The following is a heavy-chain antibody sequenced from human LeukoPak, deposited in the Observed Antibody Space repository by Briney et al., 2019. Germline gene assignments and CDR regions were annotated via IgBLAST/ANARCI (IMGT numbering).Heavy chain of an antibody. CDR1: GYTFTGYY. D-gene: IGHD3-10*01. CDR3: ARGPPYYYGSGSYFYWYFDL. J-gene: IGHJ2*01. V-gene: IGHV1-2*04. CDR2: INPNSGGT. Sequence: GASVKVSCKASGYTFTGYYMHWVRQAPGQGLEWMGWINPNSGGTNYAQKFQGWVTMTRDTYISTACMELSRLRSDDTAVYYCARGPPYYYGSGSYFYWYFDLWGRGTLVTVSS.